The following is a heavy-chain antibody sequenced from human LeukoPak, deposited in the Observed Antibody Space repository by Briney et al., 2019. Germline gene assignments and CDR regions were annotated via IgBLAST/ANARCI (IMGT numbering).Heavy chain of an antibody. J-gene: IGHJ4*02. CDR3: ARVWGYYYDSSGYSDFDY. V-gene: IGHV1-46*01. CDR1: GYTFTSYY. D-gene: IGHD3-22*01. Sequence: ASVKVSCKASGYTFTSYYIHWVRQAPGLGLEWMGIINPSGGSTSYAQKFQGEVTMTRDTSTSTAYMELRSLKSDDTAVYYCARVWGYYYDSSGYSDFDYWGLGTLVTVSS. CDR2: INPSGGST.